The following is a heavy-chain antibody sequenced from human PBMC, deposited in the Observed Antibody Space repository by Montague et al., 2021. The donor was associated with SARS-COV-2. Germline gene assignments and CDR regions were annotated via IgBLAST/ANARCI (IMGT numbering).Heavy chain of an antibody. CDR2: TYYRSKWYN. V-gene: IGHV6-1*01. D-gene: IGHD2-2*01. J-gene: IGHJ4*02. CDR1: GDSVSSNLAT. Sequence: CAISGDSVSSNLATWNWIRQSPSRGLEWLGRTYYRSKWYNDYAESVKGRITIDPDTSKPQFSLHLNSVTPEDTAVYYCARIPVGSKYYFDFWGQGTLVTVSS. CDR3: ARIPVGSKYYFDF.